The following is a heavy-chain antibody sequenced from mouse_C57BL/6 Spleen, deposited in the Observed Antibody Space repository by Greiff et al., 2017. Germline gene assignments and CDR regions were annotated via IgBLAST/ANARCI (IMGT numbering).Heavy chain of an antibody. CDR3: ARDGNYGNYGNFDY. Sequence: EVKVVESGGGLVKPGGSLKLSCAASGFTFSSYAMSWVRQTPEKRLEWVATISDGGSYTYYPDNVKGRFTISRDNAKNNLYLQMSHLKSEDTAMYYCARDGNYGNYGNFDYWGQGTTLTVSS. CDR1: GFTFSSYA. J-gene: IGHJ2*01. D-gene: IGHD2-1*01. V-gene: IGHV5-4*01. CDR2: ISDGGSYT.